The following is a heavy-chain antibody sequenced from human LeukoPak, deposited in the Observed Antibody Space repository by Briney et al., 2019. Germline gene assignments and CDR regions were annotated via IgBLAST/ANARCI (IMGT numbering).Heavy chain of an antibody. J-gene: IGHJ4*02. CDR3: AKVSRGYCTNGVCWHFDY. D-gene: IGHD2-8*01. Sequence: GGSLRLSCVVSGSTFDDYTMHWVRQVPGKGLEWVSLINWDGNSAYYADSVKGRFTVSRDNSKNALFLQMNSLRAEDTAVYYCAKVSRGYCTNGVCWHFDYWGQGTLVTVSS. V-gene: IGHV3-43*01. CDR1: GSTFDDYT. CDR2: INWDGNSA.